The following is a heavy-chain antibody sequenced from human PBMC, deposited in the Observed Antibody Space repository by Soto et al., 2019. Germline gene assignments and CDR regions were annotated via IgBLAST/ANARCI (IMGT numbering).Heavy chain of an antibody. J-gene: IGHJ5*02. CDR2: ISAYNGNT. V-gene: IGHV1-18*01. Sequence: GASVKVSCKASGYTFTSYGISWVRQAPGQGLEWMGWISAYNGNTNYAQKLQGRVTMTTDTSTSTAYMELRSLRSDDTAVYYCARAGSSIGTYNWFDPWGQGTLVTVSS. CDR3: ARAGSSIGTYNWFDP. D-gene: IGHD6-6*01. CDR1: GYTFTSYG.